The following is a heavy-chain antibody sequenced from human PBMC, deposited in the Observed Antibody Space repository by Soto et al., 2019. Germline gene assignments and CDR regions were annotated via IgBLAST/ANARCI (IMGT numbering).Heavy chain of an antibody. CDR2: ILPIFGTA. V-gene: IGHV1-69*14. D-gene: IGHD4-17*01. Sequence: QVQLVQSGAEVKKPGSSVKVSCKASGGTFSTSSINWVRQAPGQRPEWMGNILPIFGTADYAQKFQDRVTITADKSTNTAYMALRSLLSEDTSVYSCARGHEYGRNSEAFDMWGQGTVVTVSS. CDR1: GGTFSTSS. CDR3: ARGHEYGRNSEAFDM. J-gene: IGHJ3*02.